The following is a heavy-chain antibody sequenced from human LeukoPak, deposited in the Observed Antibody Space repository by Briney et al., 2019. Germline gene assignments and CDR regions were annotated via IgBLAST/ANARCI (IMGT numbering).Heavy chain of an antibody. CDR3: ARNSGYVGY. V-gene: IGHV4-34*01. Sequence: ASETLSLTCAVYGGSFSGYYWSWIRQPPGKGLEWIGEINHSGSTNYNPSLKSRVTISVDTSKNQFSLKLSSVTAADTAVYYCARNSGYVGYWGQGTLVPVSS. CDR2: INHSGST. J-gene: IGHJ4*02. CDR1: GGSFSGYY. D-gene: IGHD5-12*01.